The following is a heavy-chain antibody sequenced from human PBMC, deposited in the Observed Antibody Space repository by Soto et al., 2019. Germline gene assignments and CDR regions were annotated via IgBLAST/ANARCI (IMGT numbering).Heavy chain of an antibody. CDR3: ARVYPGSGWPYHYYGMDV. J-gene: IGHJ6*02. CDR1: ECTIINLW. D-gene: IGHD6-19*01. CDR2: IKQDGSEK. V-gene: IGHV3-7*01. Sequence: AAECTIINLWISWVRKEPGKGLEWVANIKQDGSEKYYVDSVKDRFTISRDNAKNSLYRQMNSLRAEDSAVYYCARVYPGSGWPYHYYGMDVWGQGTTVTVSS.